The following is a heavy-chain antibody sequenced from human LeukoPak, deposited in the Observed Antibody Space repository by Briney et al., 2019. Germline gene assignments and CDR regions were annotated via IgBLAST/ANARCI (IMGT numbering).Heavy chain of an antibody. D-gene: IGHD3-10*01. CDR3: ASGSGSYRTPYYYMDV. CDR1: GFTVSSNY. CDR2: IYSGGST. Sequence: GGSLRLSRAASGFTVSSNYMSWVRQAPGKGLEWVSVIYSGGSTYYADSVKGRFTISRDNSNNTLYLQMNSLRAEDTAVYYCASGSGSYRTPYYYMDVWGTGTTVTVSS. V-gene: IGHV3-53*01. J-gene: IGHJ6*03.